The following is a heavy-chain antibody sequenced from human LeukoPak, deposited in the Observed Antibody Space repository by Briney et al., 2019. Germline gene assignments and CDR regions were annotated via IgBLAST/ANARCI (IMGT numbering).Heavy chain of an antibody. D-gene: IGHD6-19*01. CDR3: AKDSGDSSAWYASRFDY. CDR2: ISGGGDST. Sequence: PGGSLRLSCAASGFTFGSYAMSWVRQAPGKGLEWVSGISGGGDSTYYADSVKGRFTISRDNSKNTLYLQMSSLRAEDTAVYYCAKDSGDSSAWYASRFDYWGQGTLVTVSS. CDR1: GFTFGSYA. V-gene: IGHV3-23*01. J-gene: IGHJ4*02.